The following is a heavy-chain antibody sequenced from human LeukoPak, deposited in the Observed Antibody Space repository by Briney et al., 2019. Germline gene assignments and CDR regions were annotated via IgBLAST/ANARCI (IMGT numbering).Heavy chain of an antibody. V-gene: IGHV4-61*02. D-gene: IGHD3-22*01. Sequence: SETLSLTCTVSGDSLSSGDYYWSWLRQPAGRGLEGFGRISSSGSTNYNPSLKSRVTISVDTSKNQFSLKLSSVTAADTAVYFCARGPYSYDSSGAFDIWGQGTMVTVSS. J-gene: IGHJ3*02. CDR1: GDSLSSGDYY. CDR3: ARGPYSYDSSGAFDI. CDR2: ISSSGST.